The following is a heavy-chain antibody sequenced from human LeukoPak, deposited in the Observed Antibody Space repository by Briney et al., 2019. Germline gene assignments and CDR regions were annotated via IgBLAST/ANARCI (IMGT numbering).Heavy chain of an antibody. CDR3: ARRLHYFDY. Sequence: SETLSLTCTVSGGSISSTYDHWDWIRQPPGKGLEWLGSIRYSGTTYYNPSLKGRVTLFVDTSNNQFSLRLRSVTAADTAVYYCARRLHYFDYWGQGSLVTVSS. CDR2: IRYSGTT. V-gene: IGHV4-39*01. J-gene: IGHJ4*02. D-gene: IGHD2-21*02. CDR1: GGSISSTYDH.